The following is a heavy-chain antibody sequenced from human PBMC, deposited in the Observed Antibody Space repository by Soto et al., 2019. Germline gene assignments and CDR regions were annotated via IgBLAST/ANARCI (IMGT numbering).Heavy chain of an antibody. D-gene: IGHD3-22*01. CDR2: ISWNSGSI. Sequence: GGSLRLSCAASGFTFDDYAMHWVRQAPGKGPEWVSGISWNSGSIGYADSVKGRFTISRDNAKNSLYLQMNSLRAEDTALYYCAKSGDSSGYYDAFDIWGQGTMVTVSS. CDR1: GFTFDDYA. CDR3: AKSGDSSGYYDAFDI. V-gene: IGHV3-9*01. J-gene: IGHJ3*02.